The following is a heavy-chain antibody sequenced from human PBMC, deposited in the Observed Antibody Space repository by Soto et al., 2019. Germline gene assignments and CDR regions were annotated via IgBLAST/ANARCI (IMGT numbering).Heavy chain of an antibody. D-gene: IGHD6-6*01. CDR3: ARGHSSSSLGSWFWFDP. Sequence: QVQLVQSGAEVKKPGASVKVSCKASGYTFTDYYIHWVRQAPGQGLEWMGWINPTSGGTNYAQKFQGWVTMTRDTSISTAYMELSRLRSDDTAVYYCARGHSSSSLGSWFWFDPWGQGTLVTVSS. CDR1: GYTFTDYY. CDR2: INPTSGGT. V-gene: IGHV1-2*04. J-gene: IGHJ5*02.